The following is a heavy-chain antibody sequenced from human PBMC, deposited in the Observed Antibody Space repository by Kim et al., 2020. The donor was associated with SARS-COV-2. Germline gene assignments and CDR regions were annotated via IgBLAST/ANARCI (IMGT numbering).Heavy chain of an antibody. CDR3: AVGGYDILTGSQSDY. CDR1: GFTFSSYS. Sequence: GGSLRLSCAASGFTFSSYSMNWVRQAPGKGLEWVSSISSSSSYIYYADSVKGRFTISRDNAKNSLYLQMNSLRAEDTAVYYCAVGGYDILTGSQSDYWGQGTLVTVSS. V-gene: IGHV3-21*01. J-gene: IGHJ4*02. CDR2: ISSSSSYI. D-gene: IGHD3-9*01.